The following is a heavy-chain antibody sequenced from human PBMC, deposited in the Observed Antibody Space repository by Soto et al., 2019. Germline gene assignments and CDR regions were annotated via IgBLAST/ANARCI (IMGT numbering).Heavy chain of an antibody. CDR2: INAGNGNT. CDR3: ARGPRGGYYYDSSGYQDY. D-gene: IGHD3-22*01. V-gene: IGHV1-3*01. J-gene: IGHJ4*02. CDR1: GYTFTSYA. Sequence: ASVKVSCKASGYTFTSYAMHWVRQAPGQRLEWMGWINAGNGNTKYSQKFQGRVTITRDTSASTAYMELSSLRSEDTAVYYCARGPRGGYYYDSSGYQDYWGQGTLVTVS.